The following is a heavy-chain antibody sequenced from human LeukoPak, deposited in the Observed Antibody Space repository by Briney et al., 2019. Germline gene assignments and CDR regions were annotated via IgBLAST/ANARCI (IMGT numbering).Heavy chain of an antibody. D-gene: IGHD2-2*01. V-gene: IGHV4-34*01. Sequence: SETLSLTCAVYGGSFSGYYWSWIRQPPGKGLEWIGEINHSGSTNYNPSLKSRVTISVDTSKNQFSLKLSSVTAADTAVYYCARGKMSSDIVVVPAAIRFDYWGQGTLVTVSS. J-gene: IGHJ4*02. CDR3: ARGKMSSDIVVVPAAIRFDY. CDR1: GGSFSGYY. CDR2: INHSGST.